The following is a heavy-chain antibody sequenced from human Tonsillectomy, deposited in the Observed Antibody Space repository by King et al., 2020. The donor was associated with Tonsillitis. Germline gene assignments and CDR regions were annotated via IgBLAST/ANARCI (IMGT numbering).Heavy chain of an antibody. CDR1: GFRFSDYY. CDR3: ARESGMHYGRVGYFDR. D-gene: IGHD3-10*01. J-gene: IGHJ4*01. CDR2: ISFGLGDHT. V-gene: IGHV3-11*06. Sequence: VQLVESGGGLVKPGRSLTLSCAASGFRFSDYYMNWIRQTPGTGLEWVASISFGLGDHTNYADSVKGRFTISRDNAKNSLYLQINSLRAEDTAVYCCARESGMHYGRVGYFDRWGHGTLVTVSS.